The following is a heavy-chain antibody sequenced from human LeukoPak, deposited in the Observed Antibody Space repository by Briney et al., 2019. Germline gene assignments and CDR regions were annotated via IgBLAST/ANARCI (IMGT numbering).Heavy chain of an antibody. D-gene: IGHD3-10*01. CDR1: GFSLSTSGMC. V-gene: IGHV2-70*11. CDR3: ARTTYYYGSGSYGGNWFDP. CDR2: IDWDDDK. Sequence: SGPALVKPTQTLTLTCTFSGFSLSTSGMCVSWIRQPPGKALEWLARIDWDDDKYYSTSLKTRLTISKDTSKNQVVLTMTNMDPVDTATYYRARTTYYYGSGSYGGNWFDPWGQGTLVTVSS. J-gene: IGHJ5*02.